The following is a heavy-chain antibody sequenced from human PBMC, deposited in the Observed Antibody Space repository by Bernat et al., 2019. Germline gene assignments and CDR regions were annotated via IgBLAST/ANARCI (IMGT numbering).Heavy chain of an antibody. CDR3: ARDVARYNWNDVPFDY. Sequence: EVQLVESGGGLVQPGGSLRLSCAASGFTFSSYWMHWVRQAPGKGLVWVSRINSDGSSTSYADSVKGRFTISRDNAKNTLYLQMNSLGAEDMAVYYCARDVARYNWNDVPFDYWGQGTLVTVSS. J-gene: IGHJ4*02. D-gene: IGHD1-1*01. CDR1: GFTFSSYW. CDR2: INSDGSST. V-gene: IGHV3-74*01.